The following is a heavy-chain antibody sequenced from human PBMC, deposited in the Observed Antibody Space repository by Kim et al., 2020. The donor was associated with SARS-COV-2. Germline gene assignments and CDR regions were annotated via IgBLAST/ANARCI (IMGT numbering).Heavy chain of an antibody. J-gene: IGHJ6*02. CDR3: AKDRGGDYGEHGMDD. CDR2: ISYDGSNK. V-gene: IGHV3-30*18. CDR1: GFTFSSYG. D-gene: IGHD4-17*01. Sequence: GGSLRLSCAASGFTFSSYGMHWVRQAPGKGLEGVAVISYDGSNKYYADSVKGRFTISRDNSKNTLHLQMNSLRAEDTAVYYCAKDRGGDYGEHGMDDWG.